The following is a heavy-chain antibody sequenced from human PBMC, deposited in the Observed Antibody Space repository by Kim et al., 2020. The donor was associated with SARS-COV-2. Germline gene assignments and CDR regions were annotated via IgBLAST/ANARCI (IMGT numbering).Heavy chain of an antibody. CDR1: GFTFSDHY. J-gene: IGHJ4*02. D-gene: IGHD6-13*01. V-gene: IGHV3-11*01. CDR3: ARVGRREIAAAGPLGY. Sequence: GGSLRLSCAASGFTFSDHYMSWIRQAPGKGLEWISYISGGSATIYYADSVKGRFTISRDNAKNSLFLQMNSLRAEDTAVYYCARVGRREIAAAGPLGYWGQGTLVTVSS. CDR2: ISGGSATI.